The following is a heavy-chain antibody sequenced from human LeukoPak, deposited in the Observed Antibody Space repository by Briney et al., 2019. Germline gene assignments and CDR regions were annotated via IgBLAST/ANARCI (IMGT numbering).Heavy chain of an antibody. CDR3: ARAGLIVAHSSYFDY. CDR2: ISSSSTYI. Sequence: PGGSLRLSCAASGFTFSSYSMNWVRQAPGKGLEWVSSISSSSTYIYYADSVKGRFTISRDNAKNSLYLQMNSLRAEDTAVYYCARAGLIVAHSSYFDYWGQGTLVTVSS. D-gene: IGHD5-12*01. V-gene: IGHV3-21*01. J-gene: IGHJ4*02. CDR1: GFTFSSYS.